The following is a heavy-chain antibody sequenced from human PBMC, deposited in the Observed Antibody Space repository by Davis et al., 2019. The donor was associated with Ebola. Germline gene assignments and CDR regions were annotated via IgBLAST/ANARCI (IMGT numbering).Heavy chain of an antibody. J-gene: IGHJ6*02. CDR1: GGTFSSYA. CDR3: ARDVTGYYYYGMDV. D-gene: IGHD1-14*01. Sequence: PVKVSCKASGGTFSSYAISWVRQAPGQGLEWMGRIIPILGIANYAQKFQGRVTITADKSTSTAYMELSSLRSEDTAVYYCARDVTGYYYYGMDVWGQGTTVTVSS. V-gene: IGHV1-69*04. CDR2: IIPILGIA.